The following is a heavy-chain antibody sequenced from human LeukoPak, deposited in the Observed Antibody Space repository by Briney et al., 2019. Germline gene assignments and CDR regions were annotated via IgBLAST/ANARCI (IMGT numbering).Heavy chain of an antibody. CDR1: GYTFTSYD. CDR2: MNPNSGNT. J-gene: IGHJ4*02. V-gene: IGHV1-8*01. D-gene: IGHD2-2*01. CDR3: ARWVVPAAIGAGFDY. Sequence: GASVKVSCKASGYTFTSYDINWVRQATGQGLEWMGWMNPNSGNTGYAQKFQGRATMPRNPSISPAYMELSSLRSEDTAVYYCARWVVPAAIGAGFDYWVQGTLVTVSS.